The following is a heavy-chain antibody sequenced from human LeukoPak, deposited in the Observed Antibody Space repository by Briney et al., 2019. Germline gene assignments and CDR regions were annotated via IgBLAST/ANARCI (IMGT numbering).Heavy chain of an antibody. V-gene: IGHV3-48*03. J-gene: IGHJ4*02. D-gene: IGHD5-18*01. Sequence: GGSLRLSCAASGFTFSSYEMNWVRQAPGKGLEWVSYISSSGSTIYYADSVKSRFTISRDNAKNSLYLQMNSLRAEDTAVYYCAREDYSYGFGYWGQGTLVTVSS. CDR3: AREDYSYGFGY. CDR2: ISSSGSTI. CDR1: GFTFSSYE.